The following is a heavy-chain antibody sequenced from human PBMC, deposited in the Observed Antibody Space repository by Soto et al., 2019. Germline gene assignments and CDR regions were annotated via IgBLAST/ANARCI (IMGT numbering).Heavy chain of an antibody. CDR2: INAGNGNT. V-gene: IGHV1-3*01. Sequence: ASVKVSCKASGYTFISYAIHWVRQAPGQRLEWMGWINAGNGNTKYSQKFQERVTITRDMSTSTAYMELSSLRSEDTAFYYCAAFDPGPMGFDPWGQGTLVTVSS. J-gene: IGHJ5*02. D-gene: IGHD3-3*02. CDR3: AAFDPGPMGFDP. CDR1: GYTFISYA.